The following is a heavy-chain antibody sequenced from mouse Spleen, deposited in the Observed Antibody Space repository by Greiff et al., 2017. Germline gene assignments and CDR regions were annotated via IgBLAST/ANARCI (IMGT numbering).Heavy chain of an antibody. D-gene: IGHD1-1*02. Sequence: QVQLKQSGAELARPGASVKMSCKASGYTFTSYTMHWVKQRPGQGLEWIGYINPSSGYTKYNQKFKDKATLTADKSSSTAYMQLSSLTSEDSAVYYCARCNGQNLYWYFDVWGAGTTVTVSS. V-gene: IGHV1-4*01. CDR1: GYTFTSYT. J-gene: IGHJ1*01. CDR3: ARCNGQNLYWYFDV. CDR2: INPSSGYT.